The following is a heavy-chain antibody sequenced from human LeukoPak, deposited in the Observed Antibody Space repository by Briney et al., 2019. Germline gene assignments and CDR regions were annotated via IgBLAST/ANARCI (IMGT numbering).Heavy chain of an antibody. J-gene: IGHJ4*02. V-gene: IGHV4-39*01. CDR2: IYYSGST. CDR1: GGSISSSSYY. CDR3: ARLQVTMIRLGHRPSYYFDY. D-gene: IGHD3-22*01. Sequence: SETLSLTCTVSGGSISSSSYYWGWIRQPPGKGLEWIGSIYYSGSTYYNPSLKSRVTISVDTSKNQFSLKLSSVTAADTAVYYCARLQVTMIRLGHRPSYYFDYWGQGTLVTVSS.